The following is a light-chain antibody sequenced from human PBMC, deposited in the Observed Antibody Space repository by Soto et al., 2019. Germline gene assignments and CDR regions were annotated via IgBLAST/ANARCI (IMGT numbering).Light chain of an antibody. CDR3: NSYRSSTTRYV. Sequence: QSVLTQPASLSGSPGQSITISCTGTSSDVGGYNYVSWYQQYPGKAPKLIISDVTDRPSGISSRFSGSKSGNTASLTISGLQAEDEADYYCNSYRSSTTRYVFGTGTKVTVL. CDR2: DVT. V-gene: IGLV2-14*03. CDR1: SSDVGGYNY. J-gene: IGLJ1*01.